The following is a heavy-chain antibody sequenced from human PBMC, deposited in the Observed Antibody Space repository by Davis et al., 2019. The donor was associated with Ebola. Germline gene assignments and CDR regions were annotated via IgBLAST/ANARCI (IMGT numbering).Heavy chain of an antibody. Sequence: PGGSLRLSCKGSGYSFTSYWIGWVRQMPGKGLEWMGIIYPGDSDTRYSPSFQGQVTISADRSISTAYLQWSSLKASDTAMYYCARQGLGEAIIKAFDIWGQGTMVTVSS. J-gene: IGHJ3*02. D-gene: IGHD3-10*01. CDR1: GYSFTSYW. CDR2: IYPGDSDT. CDR3: ARQGLGEAIIKAFDI. V-gene: IGHV5-51*01.